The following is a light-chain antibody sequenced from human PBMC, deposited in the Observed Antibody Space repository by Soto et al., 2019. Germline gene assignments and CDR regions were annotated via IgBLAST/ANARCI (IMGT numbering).Light chain of an antibody. CDR2: EVS. CDR3: SSYTSSSTYV. Sequence: QSVLTQPASVSGSPVQSITISCTGTSSDVGGYNYVSWYQQHPGKAPKLMIYEVSNRPSGVSNRFSGSKSGNTASLTISGLQAEDEADYYCSSYTSSSTYVFGPGTKVTVL. V-gene: IGLV2-14*01. J-gene: IGLJ1*01. CDR1: SSDVGGYNY.